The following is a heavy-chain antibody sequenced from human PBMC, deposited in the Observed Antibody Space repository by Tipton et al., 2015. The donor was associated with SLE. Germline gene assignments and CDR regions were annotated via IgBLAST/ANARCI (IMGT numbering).Heavy chain of an antibody. V-gene: IGHV3-21*01. CDR3: AGGGAAGGYYFDY. CDR1: GFTFSSYS. D-gene: IGHD6-13*01. J-gene: IGHJ4*02. CDR2: IGTSSSYI. Sequence: SLRLSCAASGFTFSSYSMNWVRQAPGKGLEWVSSIGTSSSYIYYADSVKGRFTISRDNAKKSLYLQMNSLRAEDTAVYYCAGGGAAGGYYFDYWGQGTLVTVSS.